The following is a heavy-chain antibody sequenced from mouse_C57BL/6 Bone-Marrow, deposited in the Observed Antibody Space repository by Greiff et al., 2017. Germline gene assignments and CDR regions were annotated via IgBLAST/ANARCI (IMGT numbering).Heavy chain of an antibody. CDR2: IYPRSGNT. J-gene: IGHJ3*01. Sequence: VQLQQSGAELARPGASVKLSCKASGYTFTSYGISWVKQRTGQGLEWIGEIYPRSGNTYYNEKFKGKATLTADKSSSTAYMELRSLTSEDSAVFFCASSDLYRFAYWGQGTLVTVSA. CDR3: ASSDLYRFAY. CDR1: GYTFTSYG. V-gene: IGHV1-81*01.